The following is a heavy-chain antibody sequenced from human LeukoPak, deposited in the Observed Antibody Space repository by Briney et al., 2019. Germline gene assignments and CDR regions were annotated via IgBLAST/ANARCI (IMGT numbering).Heavy chain of an antibody. CDR2: ISSNGNTV. CDR3: ARFSGGQILAFDF. D-gene: IGHD2-8*02. V-gene: IGHV3-48*01. Sequence: GGSLRLSCTASGFPFNSYIMNWVRQAPGKGLEWISYISSNGNTVYYADSVKGRFTISRDNAKNSLYLQTNSLRVEDTAVYYCARFSGGQILAFDFWGRGTMVTVSS. CDR1: GFPFNSYI. J-gene: IGHJ3*01.